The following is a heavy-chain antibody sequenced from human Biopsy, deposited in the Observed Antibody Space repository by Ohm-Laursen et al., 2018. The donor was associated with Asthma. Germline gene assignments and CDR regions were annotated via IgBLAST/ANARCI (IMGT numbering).Heavy chain of an antibody. V-gene: IGHV4-30-4*01. CDR3: ARRGGVRRYFDY. J-gene: IGHJ4*02. Sequence: SETLSLTCTVSGGSISSGAYYWSWVRQPPGKGLEWIGYIYYIGSTYYNPSLKSRVAISLDTSKNQFSLKLSSVTAADTAVYFGARRGGVRRYFDYWGQGTLVTVSS. CDR2: IYYIGST. CDR1: GGSISSGAYY. D-gene: IGHD3-16*01.